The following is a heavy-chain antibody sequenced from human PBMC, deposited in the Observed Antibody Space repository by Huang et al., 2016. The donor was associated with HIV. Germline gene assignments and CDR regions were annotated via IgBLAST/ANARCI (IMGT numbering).Heavy chain of an antibody. CDR3: ARQVDGFRSHFDF. D-gene: IGHD5-18*01. CDR1: GYGFSSYW. Sequence: EVLLVQSGAELKEPGESLKISCKASGYGFSSYWIGRVRQMPGKGLEWMGILDPRDSETKYSPSFDGQVPISADKSTRTAYLQWESLKAPDTAIYFCARQVDGFRSHFDFWGQGTLVSVSS. J-gene: IGHJ4*02. V-gene: IGHV5-51*01. CDR2: LDPRDSET.